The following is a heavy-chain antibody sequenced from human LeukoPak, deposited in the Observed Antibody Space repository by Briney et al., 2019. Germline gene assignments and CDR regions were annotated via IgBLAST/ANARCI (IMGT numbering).Heavy chain of an antibody. V-gene: IGHV3-48*03. CDR2: ISSSGSTI. CDR1: GFTFSSYE. Sequence: GGSLRLSCAASGFTFSSYEMNWVRQAPGKGLEWVSYISSSGSTIYYADSVKGRFTISRDNAKNSLYLQMNSLRAEDTAVYYCAELGITMIGGVWGKGATVTVSS. J-gene: IGHJ6*04. D-gene: IGHD3-10*02. CDR3: AELGITMIGGV.